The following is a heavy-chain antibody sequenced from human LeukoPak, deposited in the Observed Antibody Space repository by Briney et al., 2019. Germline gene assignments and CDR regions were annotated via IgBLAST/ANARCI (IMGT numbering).Heavy chain of an antibody. D-gene: IGHD1-1*01. J-gene: IGHJ4*02. CDR3: ASGRVWNLEY. V-gene: IGHV3-30*04. CDR2: ISYDGSNK. Sequence: GGSLRLSCAASGFTFSSYAMHWVRQAPGKGLEWVAVISYDGSNKYHADSVKGRFTISRDNSKNTLYLQMNSLRAEDTAVYYCASGRVWNLEYWGQGTLVTVS. CDR1: GFTFSSYA.